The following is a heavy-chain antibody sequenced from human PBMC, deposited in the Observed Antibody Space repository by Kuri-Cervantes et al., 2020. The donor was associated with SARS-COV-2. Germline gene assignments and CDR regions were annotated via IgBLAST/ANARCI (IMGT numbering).Heavy chain of an antibody. CDR3: ARGRRGITMVRGVTAHFDY. J-gene: IGHJ4*02. Sequence: SETLSLTCTVSGGSISYYYWSWIRQPPGKGLEWIGHISDSGSTNYNPSLKSRVTISVDTSKNQFSLKLSSVTAADTAVYYCARGRRGITMVRGVTAHFDYWGQGTLVTVSS. CDR1: GGSISYYY. CDR2: ISDSGST. V-gene: IGHV4-59*12. D-gene: IGHD3-10*01.